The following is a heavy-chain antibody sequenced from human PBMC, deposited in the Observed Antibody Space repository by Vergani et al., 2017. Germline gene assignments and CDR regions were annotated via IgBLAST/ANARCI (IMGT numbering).Heavy chain of an antibody. Sequence: QVQLQESGPGLVKPSDTLSLTCTISGGSISSYYWIWIRQPPGKGLEWIGYIYYSGSTNYDSSLKSRVTMSVDTSKNQFSLKLNSVTAADTAVYYCARAYYSYMDVWGKGTTVTVSS. CDR1: GGSISSYY. CDR2: IYYSGST. J-gene: IGHJ6*03. CDR3: ARAYYSYMDV. V-gene: IGHV4-59*01.